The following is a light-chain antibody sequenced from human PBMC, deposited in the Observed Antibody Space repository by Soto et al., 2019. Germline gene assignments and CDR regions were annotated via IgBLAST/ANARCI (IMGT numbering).Light chain of an antibody. CDR1: SSDVGGNDY. Sequence: QSVLTQPASVSGSPGQSVTISCTGASSDVGGNDYVSWYQQHPGKAPKLILYEVNNRPSGVSNHFSGSKSGNTASLIISGLQAADEADYYCSSYSTPSTLVFGSGTKLTVL. J-gene: IGLJ1*01. CDR2: EVN. V-gene: IGLV2-14*01. CDR3: SSYSTPSTLV.